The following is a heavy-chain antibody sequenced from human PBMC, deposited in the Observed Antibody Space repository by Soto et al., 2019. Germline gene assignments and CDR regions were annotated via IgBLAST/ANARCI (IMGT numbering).Heavy chain of an antibody. CDR1: GGSISSGGYY. Sequence: SETLSLTCTVSGGSISSGGYYWSWIRQHPGKGLEWIGYIYYSGSTYYNPSLKSRVTISVDTSKNQFSLKLSSVTAADTAVYYCARAFVDTAMENFDYWGQGTLVTVSS. V-gene: IGHV4-30-4*08. CDR2: IYYSGST. D-gene: IGHD5-18*01. CDR3: ARAFVDTAMENFDY. J-gene: IGHJ4*02.